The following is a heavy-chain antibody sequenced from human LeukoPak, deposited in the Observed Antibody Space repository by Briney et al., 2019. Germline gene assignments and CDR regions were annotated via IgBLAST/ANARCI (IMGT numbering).Heavy chain of an antibody. J-gene: IGHJ4*02. D-gene: IGHD2-2*01. CDR1: GYTFTSYA. CDR2: INAGNGNT. V-gene: IGHV1-3*01. CDR3: ARSSTLTWGDY. Sequence: GASVKVSCKASGYTFTSYAMHWVRQAPGQRLEWMGWINAGNGNTKYSQKFQGRVTMTRDTSISTAYMELSRLRSDDTAVYYCARSSTLTWGDYWGQGTLVTVSS.